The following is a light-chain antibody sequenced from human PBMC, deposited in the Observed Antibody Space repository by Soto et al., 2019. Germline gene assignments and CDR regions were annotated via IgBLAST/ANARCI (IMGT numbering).Light chain of an antibody. CDR1: SSDVGGYNY. J-gene: IGLJ2*01. Sequence: QSALTQPASVSGSLGQSITISCIGTSSDVGGYNYVSWYQQHPGKAPKLKIYDVRNRPSGVSNRFSGSKSGNTASLTISGLQAEDEADYYCSSYTSSGTRVFGGGTKVTVL. CDR3: SSYTSSGTRV. V-gene: IGLV2-14*01. CDR2: DVR.